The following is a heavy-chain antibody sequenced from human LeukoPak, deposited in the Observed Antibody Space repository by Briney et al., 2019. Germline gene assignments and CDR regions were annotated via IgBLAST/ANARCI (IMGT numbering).Heavy chain of an antibody. CDR3: AKDGSLWLSYYYYMDV. V-gene: IGHV3-64*01. CDR1: GFTFSSYA. Sequence: GGSLRLSCAASGFTFSSYAMHWVRQAPGKGLEYVSAISSNGGSTYYANSVKGRFTISRDNSKNTLYLQMGSLRAEDMAVYYCAKDGSLWLSYYYYMDVWGKGTTVTVSS. CDR2: ISSNGGST. J-gene: IGHJ6*03. D-gene: IGHD5-18*01.